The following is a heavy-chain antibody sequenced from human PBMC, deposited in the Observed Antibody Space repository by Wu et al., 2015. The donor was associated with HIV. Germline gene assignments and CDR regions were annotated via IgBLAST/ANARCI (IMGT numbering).Heavy chain of an antibody. D-gene: IGHD3-10*01. CDR3: ARGAGYYYGSGSYPFDP. V-gene: IGHV1-2*02. CDR1: GNTITGFY. CDR2: INPNSGGT. Sequence: QVQLVQSGAEVKKPGASVKVSCKASGNTITGFYMHWVRQAPGQGFEWMGWINPNSGGTNYAQKFQGRVTMTRDTSINTAYMELSRLRSDDTAIYCCARGAGYYYGSGSYPFDPWGQGTLVTVSS. J-gene: IGHJ5*02.